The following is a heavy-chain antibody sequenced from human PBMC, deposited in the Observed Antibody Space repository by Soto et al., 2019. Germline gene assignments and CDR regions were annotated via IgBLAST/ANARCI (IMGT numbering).Heavy chain of an antibody. CDR1: GFSFSTYA. J-gene: IGHJ4*02. D-gene: IGHD3-10*01. V-gene: IGHV3-23*01. CDR2: IMNSGAGT. CDR3: ARRISGAAFDY. Sequence: PGGSLRLSCAASGFSFSTYAMSWVRQAPGKGLEWVSTIMNSGAGTYYPDSMMGRFTISRDNSKNTVYLQMNSLRADDTAVYYCARRISGAAFDYWGQGSLVTVSS.